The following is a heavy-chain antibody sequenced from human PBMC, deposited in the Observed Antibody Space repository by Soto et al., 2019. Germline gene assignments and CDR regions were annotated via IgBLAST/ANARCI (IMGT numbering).Heavy chain of an antibody. Sequence: PSETLSLTCAVYGGSFSGYYWSWIRQPPGKGLEWIGYIYYSGSTYYNPSLKSRVTISVDTSKNQFSLKLSSVTAADTAVYYCARAPITMIVVNAFDIWGQGTMVTVSS. V-gene: IGHV4-30-4*01. D-gene: IGHD3-22*01. CDR1: GGSFSGYY. CDR2: IYYSGST. J-gene: IGHJ3*02. CDR3: ARAPITMIVVNAFDI.